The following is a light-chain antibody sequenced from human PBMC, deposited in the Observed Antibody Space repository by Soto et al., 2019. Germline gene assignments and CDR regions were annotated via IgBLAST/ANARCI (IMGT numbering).Light chain of an antibody. CDR3: SSYTTSSTRV. V-gene: IGLV2-14*01. Sequence: QSVLTQPASVSGPPGQSIAISCTGSSSDVGIYNYVSWYQQHPGKVPKLIIYEVTNRPSGVSNRFSGSKSGNTASLTISGLQAEDEADYYCSSYTTSSTRVFGTGTKATVL. J-gene: IGLJ1*01. CDR2: EVT. CDR1: SSDVGIYNY.